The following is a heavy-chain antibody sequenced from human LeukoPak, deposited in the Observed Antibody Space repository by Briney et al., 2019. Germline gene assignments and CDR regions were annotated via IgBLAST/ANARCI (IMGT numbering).Heavy chain of an antibody. Sequence: GGSLRLSCAASGFTFSSYAMHWVRQAPGKGLEGVAVISYDGSNKYYAGSVNGRFTISRDNSKNTLYLQMNSLRAEDTAVYYCARDLACSGGSCYSSSWFDPWGKGTLVTVSS. CDR2: ISYDGSNK. J-gene: IGHJ5*02. V-gene: IGHV3-30*04. CDR1: GFTFSSYA. D-gene: IGHD2-15*01. CDR3: ARDLACSGGSCYSSSWFDP.